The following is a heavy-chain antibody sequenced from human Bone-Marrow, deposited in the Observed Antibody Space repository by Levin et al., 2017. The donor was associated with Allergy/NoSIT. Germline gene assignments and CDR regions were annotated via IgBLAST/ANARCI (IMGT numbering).Heavy chain of an antibody. Sequence: AGGSLRLSCKGSGYSFTSYWISWVRQMPGKGLEWMGRIDPSDSYTNYSPSFQGHVTISADKSISTAYLQWSSLKASDTAMYYCARGMYSSPRLGWFDPWGQGTLVTVSS. D-gene: IGHD6-13*01. CDR3: ARGMYSSPRLGWFDP. CDR2: IDPSDSYT. CDR1: GYSFTSYW. J-gene: IGHJ5*02. V-gene: IGHV5-10-1*01.